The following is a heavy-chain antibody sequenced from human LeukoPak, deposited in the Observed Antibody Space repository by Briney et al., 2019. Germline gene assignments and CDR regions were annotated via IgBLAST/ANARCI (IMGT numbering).Heavy chain of an antibody. CDR1: GGSISSSSYY. V-gene: IGHV4-39*01. D-gene: IGHD2-2*01. Sequence: SETLSLTCTVSGGSISSSSYYWGWIRQPPGKGLEWIGSIYYSGSTYYNPSLKSRVTISVDTSKNQFSLKLSSVTAADTAVHYCARSLVPAAMDAFDIWGQGTMVTVSS. CDR3: ARSLVPAAMDAFDI. J-gene: IGHJ3*02. CDR2: IYYSGST.